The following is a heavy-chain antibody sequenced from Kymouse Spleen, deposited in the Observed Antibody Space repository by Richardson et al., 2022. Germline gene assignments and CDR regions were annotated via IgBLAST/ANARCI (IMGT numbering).Heavy chain of an antibody. J-gene: IGHJ6*02. CDR2: IYHSGST. CDR1: GGSISSSNW. V-gene: IGHV4-4*02. Sequence: QVQLQESGPGLVKPSGTLSLTCAVSGGSISSSNWWSWVRQPPGKGLEWIGEIYHSGSTNYNPSLKSRVTISVDKSKNQFSLKLSSVTAADTAVYYCARVRITMVRGVIYYYGMDVWGQGTTVTVSS. CDR3: ARVRITMVRGVIYYYGMDV. D-gene: IGHD3-10*01.